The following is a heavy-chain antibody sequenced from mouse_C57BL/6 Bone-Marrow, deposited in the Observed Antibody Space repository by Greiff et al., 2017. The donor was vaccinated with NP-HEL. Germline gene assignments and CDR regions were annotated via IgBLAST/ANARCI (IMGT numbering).Heavy chain of an antibody. D-gene: IGHD1-1*01. CDR2: IYPGDGDT. Sequence: QVQLQQSGAELVKPGASVKISCKASGYAFSSYWMNWVKQRPGKGLEWIGQIYPGDGDTNYNGKFKGKATLTADKSSCTAYMQLSSLTSQDSAVYFCARSYGSSYYFDYWGQGTTLTVSS. CDR1: GYAFSSYW. CDR3: ARSYGSSYYFDY. V-gene: IGHV1-80*01. J-gene: IGHJ2*01.